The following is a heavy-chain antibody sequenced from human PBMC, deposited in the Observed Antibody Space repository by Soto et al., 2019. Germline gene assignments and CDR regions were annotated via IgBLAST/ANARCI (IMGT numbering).Heavy chain of an antibody. V-gene: IGHV5-51*01. J-gene: IGHJ4*01. CDR3: ARRGAFGRMYYFDL. CDR2: IYPGDSDT. CDR1: GYTFSKSW. D-gene: IGHD3-16*01. Sequence: PGESLKISCQGSGYTFSKSWIAWVRQMPGEGLEWVGIIYPGDSDTRYSPSFQGQVTISADRSINTAYLQWSSLKASDTAMYYCARRGAFGRMYYFDLWGQETLVTVSS.